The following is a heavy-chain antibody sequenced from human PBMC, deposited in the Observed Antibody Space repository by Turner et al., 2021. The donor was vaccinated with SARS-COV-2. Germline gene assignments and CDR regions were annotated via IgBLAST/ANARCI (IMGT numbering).Heavy chain of an antibody. Sequence: QVHLQESCPGLVKPSETLSLSCSVPGGSISSFYWSCIRQPAGEGLEWIGRIYTSGSTNYNPSLKSRVTMSVDTSKNRFSLKLSSVTAADTAVYYCAREWWGSTTVTTAAYYFGMDVWGQGTTVTVSS. D-gene: IGHD4-17*01. CDR1: GGSISSFY. CDR3: AREWWGSTTVTTAAYYFGMDV. V-gene: IGHV4-4*07. J-gene: IGHJ6*02. CDR2: IYTSGST.